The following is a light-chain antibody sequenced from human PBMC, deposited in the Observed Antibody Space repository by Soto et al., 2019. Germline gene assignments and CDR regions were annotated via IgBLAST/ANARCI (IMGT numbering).Light chain of an antibody. J-gene: IGKJ2*01. Sequence: GDRVTITCRASQSISSWLAWYQQKPGKAPQLLIYDASSLESGVPSRFSGSGSGTEFTLTISCLQPDDLTSCYCPQDNSYCQTFGKGTKLAIK. CDR3: PQDNSYCQT. CDR1: QSISSW. V-gene: IGKV1-5*01. CDR2: DAS.